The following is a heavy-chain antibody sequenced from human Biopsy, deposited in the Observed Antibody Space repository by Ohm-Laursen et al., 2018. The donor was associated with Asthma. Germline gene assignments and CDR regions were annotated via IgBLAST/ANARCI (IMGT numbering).Heavy chain of an antibody. V-gene: IGHV4-39*07. CDR3: ARGGWGQLGLGY. D-gene: IGHD6-6*01. CDR2: IYYNGRT. CDR1: GGSISSSSYY. Sequence: SQTLSLTCLVSGGSISSSSYYWGWIRQPPGKGLEWIGSIYYNGRTYYNPSLKSRVTISVDTSKNQFSLKLSSVTAADTAVYYCARGGWGQLGLGYWGQGTLVTVSS. J-gene: IGHJ4*02.